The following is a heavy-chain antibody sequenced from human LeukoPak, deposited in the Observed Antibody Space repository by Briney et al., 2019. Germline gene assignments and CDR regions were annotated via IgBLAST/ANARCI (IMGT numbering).Heavy chain of an antibody. CDR1: GFTFTNYG. Sequence: GSLRLSCAASGFTFTNYGMHWVRQAPGKGLEWVAFIRYDGSNKYYADSVKGRFTISRDNSKNTLFLQMHSLRVDDTAVYYCAKDGPSYNILTGFRRTSAYYFDYWGQGTLVTVSS. D-gene: IGHD3-9*01. CDR3: AKDGPSYNILTGFRRTSAYYFDY. J-gene: IGHJ4*02. V-gene: IGHV3-30*02. CDR2: IRYDGSNK.